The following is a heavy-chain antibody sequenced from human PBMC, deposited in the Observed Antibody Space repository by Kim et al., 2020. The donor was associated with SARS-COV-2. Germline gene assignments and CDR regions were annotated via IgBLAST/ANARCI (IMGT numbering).Heavy chain of an antibody. Sequence: GGSLRLSCPASGFTFSSYSMNWVRQAPGKGLEWVSSISSSSSYIYYADSVKGRFTISRDNAKNSLYLQMNSLRAEDTAVYYCARLEGHYYDSSGYDYWGQGTLVTVSS. D-gene: IGHD3-22*01. CDR1: GFTFSSYS. CDR3: ARLEGHYYDSSGYDY. V-gene: IGHV3-21*01. J-gene: IGHJ4*02. CDR2: ISSSSSYI.